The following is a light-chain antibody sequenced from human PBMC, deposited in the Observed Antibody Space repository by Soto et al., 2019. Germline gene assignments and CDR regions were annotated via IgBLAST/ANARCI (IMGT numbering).Light chain of an antibody. V-gene: IGLV2-14*01. CDR1: SSDVGGYNY. CDR3: SSYTSSSTLLYV. Sequence: QSALTQPASVSGSPGQSITISCTGTSSDVGGYNYVSWYQQHPGKAPKLMIYEVSNRPSGVSNRFSGSKSGNTASLTISGLQADDEADSYCSSYTSSSTLLYVFGTGTKVTVL. J-gene: IGLJ1*01. CDR2: EVS.